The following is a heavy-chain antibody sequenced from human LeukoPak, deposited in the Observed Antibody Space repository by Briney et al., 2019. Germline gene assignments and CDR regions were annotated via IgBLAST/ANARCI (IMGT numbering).Heavy chain of an antibody. CDR2: MNPYSCNT. D-gene: IGHD3-10*01. Sequence: GSSVKVSCKASGYTFTNYDINWVRQATGQEVEWMGWMNPYSCNTNFSQNFQGRVTMTRNTSISTDYLELSSLRSDDTAVYYCVRENSNYYYGSGSYYKRIKGSDYGMAVWGQGATATVSS. CDR1: GYTFTNYD. J-gene: IGHJ6*02. V-gene: IGHV1-8*01. CDR3: VRENSNYYYGSGSYYKRIKGSDYGMAV.